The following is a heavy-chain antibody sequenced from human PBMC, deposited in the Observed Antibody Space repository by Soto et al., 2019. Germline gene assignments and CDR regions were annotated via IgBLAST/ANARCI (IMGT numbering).Heavy chain of an antibody. D-gene: IGHD5-18*01. CDR1: GDSVRSGNYY. V-gene: IGHV4-61*01. Sequence: SETLSLTCTVSGDSVRSGNYYWSWIRRPPGKGREWIGHIYYTATTNYNPSLKSRVTISVDTPKHQFSLKLTSVTAADTAVYSSMRIPVDTFFIYWFDPWGQGTLVTVSS. CDR3: MRIPVDTFFIYWFDP. CDR2: IYYTATT. J-gene: IGHJ5*02.